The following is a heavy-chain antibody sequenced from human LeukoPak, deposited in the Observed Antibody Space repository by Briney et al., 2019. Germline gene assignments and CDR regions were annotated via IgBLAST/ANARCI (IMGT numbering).Heavy chain of an antibody. V-gene: IGHV4-30-4*07. CDR3: ARVGAMCMIVVREDDAFDV. Sequence: SDTLSLTCAVSGCSISGGGYSWIWMRQPPGKGLVGGGYLFYSGTIYYHPSLKSRVNISVDTSKNVFFQTLSCVTAAVTGVYYCARVGAMCMIVVREDDAFDVWGQGTMVTLSS. J-gene: IGHJ3*01. D-gene: IGHD3-22*01. CDR2: LFYSGTI. CDR1: GCSISGGGYS.